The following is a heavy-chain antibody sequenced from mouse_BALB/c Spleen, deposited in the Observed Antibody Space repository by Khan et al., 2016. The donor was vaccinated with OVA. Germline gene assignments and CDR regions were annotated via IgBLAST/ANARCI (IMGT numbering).Heavy chain of an antibody. J-gene: IGHJ3*01. V-gene: IGHV5-4*02. D-gene: IGHD1-1*02. CDR3: ARAGYCGMEY. Sequence: EVELVESGGGLVKPGGSLKLSCAASGFTFSDYYMYWVRLTPEKRLEWVATISDGGSSTYYLDSVKGRFTISRVNAKNSLYLKMSSLKYEDTAIYYCARAGYCGMEYWGQGTLVSVCA. CDR1: GFTFSDYY. CDR2: ISDGGSST.